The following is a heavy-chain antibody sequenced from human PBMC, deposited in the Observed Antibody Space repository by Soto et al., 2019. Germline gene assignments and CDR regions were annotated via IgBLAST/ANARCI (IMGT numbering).Heavy chain of an antibody. Sequence: SETLSLTCTVSGGSISSYYWSWIRQPPGKGLEWIGYIYYSGSTNYNPSLKSRVTISVDTSKNQFSLKLSSVTAADTAVYYCARDATAEYYSDYWGQGTLVTVSS. CDR3: ARDATAEYYSDY. D-gene: IGHD2-21*02. CDR2: IYYSGST. J-gene: IGHJ4*02. V-gene: IGHV4-59*01. CDR1: GGSISSYY.